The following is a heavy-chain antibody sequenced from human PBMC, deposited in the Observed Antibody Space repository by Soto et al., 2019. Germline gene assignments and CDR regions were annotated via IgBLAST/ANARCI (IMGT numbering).Heavy chain of an antibody. CDR1: GGSISSGGYY. J-gene: IGHJ4*02. CDR3: ACSPKGDYDYVWGSYRLFPFDY. D-gene: IGHD3-16*02. V-gene: IGHV4-31*03. CDR2: IYYSGST. Sequence: SETLSLTCTVSGGSISSGGYYWSWIRQHPGKGLEWIGYIYYSGSTYYNPSLKSRVTISVDTSKNQFSLKLSSVTAADTAVYYCACSPKGDYDYVWGSYRLFPFDYWRQGTLVTVSS.